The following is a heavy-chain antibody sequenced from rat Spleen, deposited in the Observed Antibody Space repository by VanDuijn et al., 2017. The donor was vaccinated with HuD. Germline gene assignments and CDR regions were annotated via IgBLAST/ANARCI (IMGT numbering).Heavy chain of an antibody. J-gene: IGHJ2*01. D-gene: IGHD1-11*01. Sequence: EVQLVESGGGLVQPGRSLKLSCAASGFTFSNYGMAWVRQTPTKGLEWVAYISYDGCSTYYRDSVKGRFTISRDNAKSTLYLQMDSLRSEDTGTYFCARAANYGGGYYFDYWGQGVMVTVSS. CDR1: GFTFSNYG. V-gene: IGHV5-29*01. CDR2: ISYDGCST. CDR3: ARAANYGGGYYFDY.